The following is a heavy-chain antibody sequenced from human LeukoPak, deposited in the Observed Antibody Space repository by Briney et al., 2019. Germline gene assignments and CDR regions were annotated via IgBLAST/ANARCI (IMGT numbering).Heavy chain of an antibody. Sequence: GGSLRLSCAAPGFTFSSYAMSWVRQAPGKGLEWVSAISGSGGSTYYADSVKGRFTISRDNSKNTLYLQMNSLRAEDTAVYYCAKDKASRLVLDAFDIWGQGTMVTVSS. CDR3: AKDKASRLVLDAFDI. J-gene: IGHJ3*02. D-gene: IGHD6-19*01. CDR1: GFTFSSYA. V-gene: IGHV3-23*01. CDR2: ISGSGGST.